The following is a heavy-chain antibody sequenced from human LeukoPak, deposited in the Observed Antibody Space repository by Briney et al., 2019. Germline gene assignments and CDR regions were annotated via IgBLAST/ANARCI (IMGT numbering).Heavy chain of an antibody. V-gene: IGHV1-46*03. J-gene: IGHJ3*02. CDR3: ASNSGYSYGLGNDAFDI. Sequence: ASVKVSCKASGYIFTSYYMHWVRQAPGQGLEWMGIINPSGGSTSYAQKFQGRVTMTRDTSTSTVCMELSSLRSEDTAVYYCASNSGYSYGLGNDAFDIWGQGTMVTVSS. D-gene: IGHD5-18*01. CDR2: INPSGGST. CDR1: GYIFTSYY.